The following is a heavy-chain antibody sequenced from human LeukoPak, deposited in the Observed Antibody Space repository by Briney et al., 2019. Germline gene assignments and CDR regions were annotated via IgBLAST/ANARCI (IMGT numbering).Heavy chain of an antibody. J-gene: IGHJ4*02. Sequence: GGSLRLSCAASGFTLSSYAMNWVRQAPGKGLEWVSAISGGGDSTYYADSVKGRFIIFRDNSKNTLYLQMDSLRAEDTAVYYCVNSDSWGRGTLVTVSS. CDR3: VNSDS. CDR2: ISGGGDST. V-gene: IGHV3-23*01. CDR1: GFTLSSYA.